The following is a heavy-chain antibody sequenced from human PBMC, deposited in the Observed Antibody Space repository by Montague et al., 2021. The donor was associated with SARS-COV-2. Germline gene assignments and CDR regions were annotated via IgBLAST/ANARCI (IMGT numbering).Heavy chain of an antibody. CDR1: GGSISSSNW. CDR3: ARSSILGAHRFDY. J-gene: IGHJ4*02. D-gene: IGHD3-16*01. Sequence: SETLSLTCAVSGGSISSSNWGSWVRQPPGKGLEWIGEIYHSGNTNYNPSLQSRFTISVDRSKNQFSLRLSSVTAAGTAVYYCARSSILGAHRFDYWGQGTLVTVSS. CDR2: IYHSGNT. V-gene: IGHV4-4*02.